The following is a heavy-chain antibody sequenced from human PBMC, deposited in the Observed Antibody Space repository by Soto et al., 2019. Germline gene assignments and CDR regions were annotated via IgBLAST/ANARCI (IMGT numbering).Heavy chain of an antibody. CDR1: GGSQA. D-gene: IGHD3-9*01. J-gene: IGHJ4*02. V-gene: IGHV1-69*01. CDR2: IIGVFPTT. CDR3: ATVDPPLPGACTSGYEGPFDY. Sequence: QVQLVQSGAEVKKPGSSVKVSCKTSGGSQATSWVRQAPGHGPEWLGGIIGVFPTTNKAEKFEGRVTITADHSTGTAYQKLSSRPSVDTAHYYCATVDPPLPGACTSGYEGPFDYWGQGILVIVSS.